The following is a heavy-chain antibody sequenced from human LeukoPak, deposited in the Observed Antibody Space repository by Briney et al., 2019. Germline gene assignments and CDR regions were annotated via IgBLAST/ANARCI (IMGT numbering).Heavy chain of an antibody. D-gene: IGHD2-21*02. Sequence: GASVKVSCKASGYTFTADHLHWVRQAPGQGLEWMGWINPNSGGTNYAQNFQGRVTMTRDTSISTAYMELSRLTSDDTAVYYCARGLLFSWFDPWGQGTLVTVSS. V-gene: IGHV1-2*02. CDR3: ARGLLFSWFDP. CDR2: INPNSGGT. CDR1: GYTFTADH. J-gene: IGHJ5*02.